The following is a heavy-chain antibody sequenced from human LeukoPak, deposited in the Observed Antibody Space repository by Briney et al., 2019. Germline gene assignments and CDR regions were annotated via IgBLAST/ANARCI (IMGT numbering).Heavy chain of an antibody. V-gene: IGHV1-18*01. Sequence: ASVKVSCKASGYTFTSYGISWVRQAPGQGPEWMGWISAYNGNTNFAQKLQDRVTMTTDTSTSTAYMELRSLRSDDTAVYYCARAERPNWGNYYYYCMDVWGKGTTVTVSS. J-gene: IGHJ6*03. CDR2: ISAYNGNT. D-gene: IGHD7-27*01. CDR1: GYTFTSYG. CDR3: ARAERPNWGNYYYYCMDV.